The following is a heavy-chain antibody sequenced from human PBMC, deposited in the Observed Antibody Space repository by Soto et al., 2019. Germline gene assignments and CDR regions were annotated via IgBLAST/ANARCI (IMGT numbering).Heavy chain of an antibody. CDR3: ARQEYYDYVWGSYRPPLFDY. CDR1: GGSISSSSYY. Sequence: QLQLQESGPGLVKPSETLPLTCTVSGGSISSSSYYWGWIRQPPGKGLEWIGSIYYSGSTYYNPSLKSRLTISVDTSKNQFSLKLSSVTAADTAVYYCARQEYYDYVWGSYRPPLFDYWGQGTLVTVSS. V-gene: IGHV4-39*01. CDR2: IYYSGST. J-gene: IGHJ4*02. D-gene: IGHD3-16*02.